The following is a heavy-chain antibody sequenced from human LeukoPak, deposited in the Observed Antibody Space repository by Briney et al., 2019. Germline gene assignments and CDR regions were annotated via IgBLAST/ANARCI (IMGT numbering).Heavy chain of an antibody. CDR3: AKRRYDSSGHFDS. CDR1: GFTVSSNY. J-gene: IGHJ4*02. Sequence: PGGSLRLSCAASGFTVSSNYMSWVRQAPGKGLEWVSAISGSGSYTDYADSVKGRFTISKDNSKNTVYMRMSSLRAEDTALYYCAKRRYDSSGHFDSWGQGTLVTVSS. CDR2: ISGSGSYT. V-gene: IGHV3-23*01. D-gene: IGHD3-22*01.